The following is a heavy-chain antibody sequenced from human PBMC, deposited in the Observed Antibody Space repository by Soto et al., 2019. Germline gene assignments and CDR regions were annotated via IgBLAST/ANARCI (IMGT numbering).Heavy chain of an antibody. CDR2: IKGDGSHK. D-gene: IGHD7-27*01. Sequence: GGSLRLSCAASGFTFSSSWLSWVRQAPGKGLEWVANIKGDGSHKNYVDSVRGRFTISRDSAKNSVYLQMDTLRVEDTAVYYCLKDFMGNWGQGXLVTVYS. CDR3: LKDFMGN. V-gene: IGHV3-7*01. J-gene: IGHJ4*02. CDR1: GFTFSSSW.